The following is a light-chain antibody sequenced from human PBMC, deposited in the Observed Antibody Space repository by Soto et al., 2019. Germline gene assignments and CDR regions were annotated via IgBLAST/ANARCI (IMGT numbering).Light chain of an antibody. V-gene: IGLV2-14*03. CDR3: SSYTTSSTRV. CDR2: EVS. J-gene: IGLJ1*01. CDR1: SSDVGAYDF. Sequence: QSALAQPDSVSGSPGQSITISCTGTSSDVGAYDFVSWYQQHPDKAPKLMIYEVSNRPSGVSYRFSGSKSVNTATLTISGLQAEDEADYYCSSYTTSSTRVFGTGTKLTVL.